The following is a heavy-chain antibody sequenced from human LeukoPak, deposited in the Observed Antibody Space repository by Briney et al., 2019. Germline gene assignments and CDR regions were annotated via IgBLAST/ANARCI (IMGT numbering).Heavy chain of an antibody. D-gene: IGHD3-10*01. Sequence: SETLSLTCAVYGGSFSGYYWSWIRQPPGKGLEWIGEINHSGSTNYNPSLKSRVTISVDTSKNQFSLKLSSVTAADTAVYYCARHRFYGSGSYYRVYNWFDPWGQGTLVTVSS. CDR1: GGSFSGYY. CDR3: ARHRFYGSGSYYRVYNWFDP. CDR2: INHSGST. J-gene: IGHJ5*02. V-gene: IGHV4-34*01.